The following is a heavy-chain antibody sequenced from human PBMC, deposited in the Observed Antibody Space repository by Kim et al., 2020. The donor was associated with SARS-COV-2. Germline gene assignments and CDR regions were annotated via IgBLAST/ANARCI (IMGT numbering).Heavy chain of an antibody. CDR3: GSDSSWYYYYMDV. V-gene: IGHV4-39*01. CDR1: GGSISSSSYY. CDR2: IYYSGST. D-gene: IGHD6-13*01. Sequence: SETLSLTCTVSGGSISSSSYYWGWIRQPPGKGLEWIGSIYYSGSTYYNPSLKSRVTISVDTSKNQFSLKLSSVTAADTAVYYCGSDSSWYYYYMDVWGKGTTVTVSS. J-gene: IGHJ6*03.